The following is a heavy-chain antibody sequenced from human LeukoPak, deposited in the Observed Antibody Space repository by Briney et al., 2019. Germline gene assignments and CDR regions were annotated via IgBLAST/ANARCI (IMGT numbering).Heavy chain of an antibody. CDR1: GFTVSSNY. CDR3: ARDPTVVTGGGYFDY. J-gene: IGHJ4*02. CDR2: IYSGGST. Sequence: GGPLRLSCAASGFTVSSNYMSWVRQAPGKGLEWVSVIYSGGSTYYADSVKGRFTISRDNSKNTLYLQMNSLRAEDTAVYYCARDPTVVTGGGYFDYWGQGTLVTISS. V-gene: IGHV3-66*02. D-gene: IGHD4-23*01.